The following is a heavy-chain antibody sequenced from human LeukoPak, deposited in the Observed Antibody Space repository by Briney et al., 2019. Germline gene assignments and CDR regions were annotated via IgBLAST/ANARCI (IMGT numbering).Heavy chain of an antibody. V-gene: IGHV3-53*01. CDR1: GFTVSSNY. CDR2: IYSGGST. D-gene: IGHD3-10*01. J-gene: IGHJ3*02. CDR3: ARAKKTRGVIKIDAFDI. Sequence: PGGSLRLSCAASGFTVSSNYMSWVRQAPGKGLEWVSVIYSGGSTYYADSVKGRFTISRDNSKNTLYLQMNSLRAEDTAVYYCARAKKTRGVIKIDAFDIWGQGTMVTVSS.